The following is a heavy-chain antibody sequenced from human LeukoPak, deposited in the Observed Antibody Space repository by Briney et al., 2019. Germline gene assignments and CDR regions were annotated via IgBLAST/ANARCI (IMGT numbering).Heavy chain of an antibody. V-gene: IGHV4-34*01. CDR3: ARGLFHGSYNYFDY. CDR1: GGSFSGYY. D-gene: IGHD1-26*01. J-gene: IGHJ4*02. CDR2: INHSGST. Sequence: SETLSLTCAVYGGSFSGYYWSWIRQPPGKRLEWIGEINHSGSTNYNPSLKSRVTISVDTSKNQFSLKLSSVTAADTAVYYCARGLFHGSYNYFDYWGQGTLVTVSS.